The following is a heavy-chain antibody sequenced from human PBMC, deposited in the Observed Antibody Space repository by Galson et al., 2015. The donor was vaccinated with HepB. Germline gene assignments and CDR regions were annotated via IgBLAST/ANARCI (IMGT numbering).Heavy chain of an antibody. CDR1: GYTFTSYY. V-gene: IGHV1-46*04. D-gene: IGHD4-17*01. CDR2: INPSGGST. CDR3: ARDLIGDYGFDY. J-gene: IGHJ4*02. Sequence: SVKVSCKASGYTFTSYYMHWVRQAPGQRLEWMGIINPSGGSTSYAQKLQGRVTMTRDTSTSTVYMELSSLRSEDTAVYYCARDLIGDYGFDYWGQGTLVTVSS.